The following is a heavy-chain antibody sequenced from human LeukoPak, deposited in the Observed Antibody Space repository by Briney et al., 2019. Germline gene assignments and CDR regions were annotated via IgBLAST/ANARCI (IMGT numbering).Heavy chain of an antibody. V-gene: IGHV3-30-3*01. Sequence: GGSLRLSCAASGFTFSSYAMHWVRQAPGKGLEWVAVISYDGSNKYYADSVKSRFTISRDNSKNTLYLQMNSLRAEDTAVYYCARDGVDQVLFYYGMDVWGQGTTVTVSS. CDR2: ISYDGSNK. J-gene: IGHJ6*02. D-gene: IGHD2-2*01. CDR1: GFTFSSYA. CDR3: ARDGVDQVLFYYGMDV.